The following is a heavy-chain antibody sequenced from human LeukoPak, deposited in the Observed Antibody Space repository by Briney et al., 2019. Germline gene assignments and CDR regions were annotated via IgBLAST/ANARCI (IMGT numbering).Heavy chain of an antibody. J-gene: IGHJ3*02. CDR2: IYYSGST. CDR3: ARGWNGWAAFDI. CDR1: GGSISSYY. V-gene: IGHV4-59*01. D-gene: IGHD6-19*01. Sequence: KPSETLSLTCTVSGGSISSYYWSWIRQPPGKGLEWIGYIYYSGSTNYNPSLKSRVTISVDTSKNQFSLKLSSVTAADTAVYYCARGWNGWAAFDIWGQGTMVTVSS.